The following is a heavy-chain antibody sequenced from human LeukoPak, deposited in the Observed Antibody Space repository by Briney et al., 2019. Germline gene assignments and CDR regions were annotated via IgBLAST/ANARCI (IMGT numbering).Heavy chain of an antibody. Sequence: PGGSLRLSCTTSGFTFNTYGFHWVRQSPGKGLEWVSVFYCCGGGTYYADSVKGRFSVSRDDSKNTLFLQMNTLRAEDTGVYYCARGFWGSGNGNFDYWGRGPRSPSPQ. V-gene: IGHV3-NL1*01. CDR2: FYCCGGGT. D-gene: IGHD3-10*01. J-gene: IGHJ4*02. CDR1: GFTFNTYG. CDR3: ARGFWGSGNGNFDY.